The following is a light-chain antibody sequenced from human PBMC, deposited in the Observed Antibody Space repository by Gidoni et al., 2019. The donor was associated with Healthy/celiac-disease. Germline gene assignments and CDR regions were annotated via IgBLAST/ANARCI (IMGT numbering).Light chain of an antibody. CDR1: SGHSSYA. J-gene: IGLJ2*01. V-gene: IGLV4-69*01. CDR3: QTWGTGIQV. CDR2: LNSDGSH. Sequence: QLVLTQSPSATASLGAAVKLPCTRSSGHSSYAIAWHQQQPETGPRYLMKLNSDGSHSKGDGIPDRFSGSTSGAERYLTISSLQSEDEADYYCQTWGTGIQVFGGGTKLTVL.